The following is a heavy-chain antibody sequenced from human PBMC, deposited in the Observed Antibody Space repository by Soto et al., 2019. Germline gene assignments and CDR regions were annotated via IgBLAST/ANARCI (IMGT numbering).Heavy chain of an antibody. CDR3: ARAVTVDTAMYYYYYMDV. J-gene: IGHJ6*03. Sequence: SLRLSCAASGFAVSSNYMSWVRQAPGKGLEWVSVIYSGGSTYYADSVKGRFTISRDNSKNTLYLQMSSLRAEDTAVYYCARAVTVDTAMYYYYYMDVWGKGTTVTSP. V-gene: IGHV3-66*01. CDR1: GFAVSSNY. CDR2: IYSGGST. D-gene: IGHD5-18*01.